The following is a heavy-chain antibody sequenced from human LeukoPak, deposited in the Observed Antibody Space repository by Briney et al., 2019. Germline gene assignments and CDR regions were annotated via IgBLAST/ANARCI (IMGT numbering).Heavy chain of an antibody. Sequence: GGSLRLSCAASGFTFSNYYMSWIRQAPGKGLEWVSYISSSGSTIYYADSVKGRFTISRDNARNSLYLQMNSLRAEDTAVYYCAREPEDEWLLLDYWGQGTLVTVSS. CDR1: GFTFSNYY. V-gene: IGHV3-11*04. D-gene: IGHD3-22*01. CDR2: ISSSGSTI. CDR3: AREPEDEWLLLDY. J-gene: IGHJ4*02.